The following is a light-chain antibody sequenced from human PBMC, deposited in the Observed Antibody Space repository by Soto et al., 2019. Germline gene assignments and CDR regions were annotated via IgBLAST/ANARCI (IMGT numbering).Light chain of an antibody. V-gene: IGKV3-20*01. J-gene: IGKJ1*01. Sequence: EIVLTQSPGTLSLSPGERATLSCRASQSVTSSYLAWYQQKPGQAPRLLLYVASTRATGIPDRFSGSGSGTDFTLTISRLEPEDFAVYYCQQYNNWQTFGQGTKVDIK. CDR1: QSVTSSY. CDR3: QQYNNWQT. CDR2: VAS.